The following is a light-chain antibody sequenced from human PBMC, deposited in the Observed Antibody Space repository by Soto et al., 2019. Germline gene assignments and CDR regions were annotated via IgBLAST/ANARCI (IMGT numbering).Light chain of an antibody. V-gene: IGKV1-5*01. Sequence: DIQMTQSPSTLSASVGDTVTITCRASQSISRWFAWYQQKPGKAPKILISDASILENGVPSRFSGTGSGTEFTLTISNLQPDDFATYFCQQYNSFSLITFGQGTRLEIK. J-gene: IGKJ5*01. CDR2: DAS. CDR1: QSISRW. CDR3: QQYNSFSLIT.